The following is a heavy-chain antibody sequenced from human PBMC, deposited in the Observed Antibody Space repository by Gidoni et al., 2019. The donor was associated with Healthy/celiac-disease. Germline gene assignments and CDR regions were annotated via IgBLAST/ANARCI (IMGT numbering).Heavy chain of an antibody. CDR1: GGTFSSYA. V-gene: IGHV1-69*04. CDR3: ARGLNYYDSSGYYTYYFDY. CDR2: IIPILGIA. D-gene: IGHD3-22*01. J-gene: IGHJ4*02. Sequence: QVQLVQSGAEVQKPGSSVQVSCKASGGTFSSYAISWVRQAPGQGLEWMGRIIPILGIANYAQKFQGRVTITADKSTSTAYMELSSLRSEDTAVYYCARGLNYYDSSGYYTYYFDYWGQGTLVTVSS.